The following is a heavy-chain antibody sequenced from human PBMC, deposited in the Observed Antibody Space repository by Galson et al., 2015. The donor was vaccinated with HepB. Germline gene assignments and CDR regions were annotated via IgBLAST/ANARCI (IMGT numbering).Heavy chain of an antibody. CDR3: ARDWSSSWYPGNWFDP. Sequence: SLRLSCAASGFTFSSYAMHWVRQAPGKGLEWVAVISYDGSNKYYADSVKGRFTISRDNSKNTLYLQMNSLRAEDTAVYYCARDWSSSWYPGNWFDPWGQGTLVTVSS. V-gene: IGHV3-30-3*01. CDR1: GFTFSSYA. J-gene: IGHJ5*02. CDR2: ISYDGSNK. D-gene: IGHD6-13*01.